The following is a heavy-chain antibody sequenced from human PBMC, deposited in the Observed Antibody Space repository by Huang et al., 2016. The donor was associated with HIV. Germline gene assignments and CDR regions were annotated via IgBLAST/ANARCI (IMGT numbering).Heavy chain of an antibody. V-gene: IGHV4-34*01. CDR3: ARGGATVTTSPGFEYYMDV. Sequence: QVQLQQWGAGLLKPSGTLSLTCAVYGGSLSGYYWAWIRQSPVKGLEWIGKINHSGSTNYRPSLKIRVIISVDKSKNQVALKLTSVTAADTAVYYCARGGATVTTSPGFEYYMDVWGKGTTVTVSS. J-gene: IGHJ6*03. CDR1: GGSLSGYY. D-gene: IGHD4-4*01. CDR2: INHSGST.